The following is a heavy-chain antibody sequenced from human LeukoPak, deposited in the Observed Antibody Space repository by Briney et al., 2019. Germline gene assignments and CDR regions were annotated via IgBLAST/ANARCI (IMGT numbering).Heavy chain of an antibody. V-gene: IGHV3-30*18. CDR2: ISYDVNSQ. J-gene: IGHJ6*02. CDR1: GLTLRAYT. CDR3: AKSRSPTYDGLYYGMDV. Sequence: GRSLCLSCAASGLTLRAYTMDGGCGAPHKGLGWVGLISYDVNSQYYVDCQKSRFTISRDNSKNTVYVQKNSLRAEVTAVYYCAKSRSPTYDGLYYGMDVWGRGTTVIV. D-gene: IGHD2/OR15-2a*01.